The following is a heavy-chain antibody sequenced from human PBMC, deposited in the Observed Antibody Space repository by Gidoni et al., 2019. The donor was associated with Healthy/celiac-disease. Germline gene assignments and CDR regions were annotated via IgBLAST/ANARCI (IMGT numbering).Heavy chain of an antibody. V-gene: IGHV3-9*01. J-gene: IGHJ4*02. D-gene: IGHD6-19*01. CDR2: FSWNSGSI. Sequence: VQLVESGGGLVQPGRYRRLSCAASGFTVDDYAMAWVRQAPGKGLGGGSGFSWNSGSICYADSVNGRFTISRDNAKNSLYLQMNSLRAEDTALYYCAKSQYGIALAGTLDYWGQGTLVTVSS. CDR1: GFTVDDYA. CDR3: AKSQYGIALAGTLDY.